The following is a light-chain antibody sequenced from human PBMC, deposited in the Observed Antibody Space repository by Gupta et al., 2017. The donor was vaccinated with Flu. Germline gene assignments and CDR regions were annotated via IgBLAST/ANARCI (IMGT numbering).Light chain of an antibody. CDR3: NLYTSISTFLV. CDR2: DDS. CDR1: TLNVHQSDT. Sequence: IPSTSTTLNVHQSDTIPGYQQQPGQAPALLIHDDSDRPSWVSSRFAFSNSGNPATPTITSLETEDQADYDCNLYTSISTFLVFGTGTKLTVL. V-gene: IGLV2-14*01. J-gene: IGLJ2*01.